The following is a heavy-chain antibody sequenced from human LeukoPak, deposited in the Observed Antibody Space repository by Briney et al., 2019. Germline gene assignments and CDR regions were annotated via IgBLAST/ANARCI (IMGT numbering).Heavy chain of an antibody. CDR1: GFTFSSYW. D-gene: IGHD4-17*01. V-gene: IGHV3-7*01. CDR2: IKKDRSEK. J-gene: IGHJ4*02. Sequence: GGSLRLSCAASGFTFSSYWMSWVRQAPGKGLEWVANIKKDRSEKYYADSVKGRFTISRDNAKNPLHLQMNSLRVEDTAVYYCARDMAYGDYAHDYWGQGTLVTVSS. CDR3: ARDMAYGDYAHDY.